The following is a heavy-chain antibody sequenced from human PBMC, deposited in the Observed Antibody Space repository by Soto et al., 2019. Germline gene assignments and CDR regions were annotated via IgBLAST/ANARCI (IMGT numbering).Heavy chain of an antibody. D-gene: IGHD1-26*01. CDR1: GYTFTAHY. CDR3: ASVNSGSYHHGLFDY. Sequence: ASVKVSCKASGYTFTAHYMNWVRQAPGQGLEWMGWINPNSGDTKYVEKFQGRATMTRDTSISTAYMELSSLRSDDTAVYYCASVNSGSYHHGLFDYWGQGALVTVSS. CDR2: INPNSGDT. J-gene: IGHJ4*02. V-gene: IGHV1-2*02.